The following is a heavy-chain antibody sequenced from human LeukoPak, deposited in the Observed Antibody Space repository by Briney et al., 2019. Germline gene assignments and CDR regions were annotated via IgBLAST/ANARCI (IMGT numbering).Heavy chain of an antibody. V-gene: IGHV4-59*08. Sequence: SETLSLTCTVSGGSISSYYWSWIRQPPGKGLEWIGYIYYSGSTNYNPSLKSRVTISVDTSKNQFSLKLSSVTAADTAVYYCARAYYDSGGNWFDPWGQGTLVTVFS. CDR2: IYYSGST. CDR1: GGSISSYY. J-gene: IGHJ5*02. D-gene: IGHD3-16*01. CDR3: ARAYYDSGGNWFDP.